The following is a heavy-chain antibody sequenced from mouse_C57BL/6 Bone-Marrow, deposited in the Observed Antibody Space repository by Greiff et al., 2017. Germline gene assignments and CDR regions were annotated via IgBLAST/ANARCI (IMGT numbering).Heavy chain of an antibody. Sequence: VQLQQPGPGLVQPSQSLSITCTVSGFSLTSYGVHWVRQSPGQGLEWLGEIWRGGSTDYNAAFISRLSISKDNSKSQVFFKMTSLQADDTARYYGARKKENGYEGFAYWGQGTLVTVSA. J-gene: IGHJ3*01. CDR2: IWRGGST. CDR3: ARKKENGYEGFAY. D-gene: IGHD2-2*01. CDR1: GFSLTSYG. V-gene: IGHV2-2*01.